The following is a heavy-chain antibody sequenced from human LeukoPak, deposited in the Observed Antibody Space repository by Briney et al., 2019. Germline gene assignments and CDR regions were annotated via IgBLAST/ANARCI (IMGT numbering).Heavy chain of an antibody. CDR1: GFTFSSYW. J-gene: IGHJ4*02. D-gene: IGHD2-8*01. CDR3: ARDPGGVVYFDY. V-gene: IGHV3-7*01. Sequence: GGSLRLSCAASGFTFSSYWMSWVREAPGQGLEWGANIKQDVSEKYSADSVKGRFTISRDNAKNSLYLQMNSLRAEDTAVCYCARDPGGVVYFDYWGQGTLVTVSS. CDR2: IKQDVSEK.